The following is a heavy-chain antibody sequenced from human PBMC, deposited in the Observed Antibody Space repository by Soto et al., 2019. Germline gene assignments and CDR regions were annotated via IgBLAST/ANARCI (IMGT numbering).Heavy chain of an antibody. CDR3: AREPVGPDYAIDV. CDR1: GFDFSSYG. Sequence: QMQLVESGGSVVQPGTSLRLSCAAFGFDFSSYGMHWVRQTPGKGLEWVAVLGFDGGGRYYADSVKGRFTISRDNSKKMLYLQMDSLRAEDTALYYCAREPVGPDYAIDVWGQGTTVTVSS. V-gene: IGHV3-33*01. J-gene: IGHJ6*02. CDR2: LGFDGGGR. D-gene: IGHD1-26*01.